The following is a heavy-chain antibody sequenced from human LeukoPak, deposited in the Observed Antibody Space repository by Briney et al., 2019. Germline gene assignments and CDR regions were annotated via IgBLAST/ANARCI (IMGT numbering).Heavy chain of an antibody. V-gene: IGHV3-23*01. CDR1: GFTFSSYG. Sequence: GGSLRLSCAASGFTFSSYGMSWVRQAPGKGLGWVSAISGSGGSTYYADSVKGRFTISRDNSKNTLYLQMNSLRAEDTAVYYCASLAVAGSHFDYWGQGTLVTVSS. CDR3: ASLAVAGSHFDY. J-gene: IGHJ4*02. CDR2: ISGSGGST. D-gene: IGHD6-19*01.